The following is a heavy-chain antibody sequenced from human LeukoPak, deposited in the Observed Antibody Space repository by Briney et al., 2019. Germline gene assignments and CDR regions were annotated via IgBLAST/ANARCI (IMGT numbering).Heavy chain of an antibody. D-gene: IGHD2-15*01. V-gene: IGHV1-2*02. J-gene: IGHJ4*02. Sequence: ASVKVSCKASGYTFTGYYMHWVRQAPGQGLEWMGWINPNSGGTNYAQKFQGRVTMTRDTSISTAYMELSRLRSDDTAVYYCARVDCSGGGCQALGIDYWGQGTLVTVSS. CDR1: GYTFTGYY. CDR2: INPNSGGT. CDR3: ARVDCSGGGCQALGIDY.